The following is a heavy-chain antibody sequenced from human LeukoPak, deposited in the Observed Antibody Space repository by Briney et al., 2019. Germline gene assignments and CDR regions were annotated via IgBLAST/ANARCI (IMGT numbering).Heavy chain of an antibody. CDR1: GFTFSSYW. CDR3: ARDYASDY. D-gene: IGHD3-10*01. J-gene: IGHJ4*02. V-gene: IGHV3-48*04. CDR2: ISRSGDTI. Sequence: LSGGSLRLSCAASGFTFSSYWMSWVRQPPGKGLEWVSYISRSGDTIYFADSVKGRFTISRDNAKNSLYLQMSSLRAEDTAVYYCARDYASDYWGQGTLVTVSS.